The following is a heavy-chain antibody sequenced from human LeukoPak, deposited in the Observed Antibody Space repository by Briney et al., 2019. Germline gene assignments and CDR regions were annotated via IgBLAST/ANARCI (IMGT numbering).Heavy chain of an antibody. CDR2: IDYDSSHI. CDR1: GFTFSNSA. J-gene: IGHJ4*02. D-gene: IGHD3-9*01. CDR3: ARDPLRYLRVGHYDY. Sequence: KTGGSLRLSCAASGFTFSNSAMNWVRQVPGKGLEWVSSIDYDSSHIYYAASVRGRFTISRDNARNSVYLQMNSLGVEDAAVYYCARDPLRYLRVGHYDYWGQGTLVAVSS. V-gene: IGHV3-21*01.